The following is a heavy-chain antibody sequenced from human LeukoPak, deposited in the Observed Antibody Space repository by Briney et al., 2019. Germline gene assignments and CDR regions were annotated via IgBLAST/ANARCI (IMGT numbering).Heavy chain of an antibody. CDR1: GFTFSSYA. CDR3: ARGGAYDSSGYYFS. J-gene: IGHJ4*02. CDR2: IKQDGSEK. V-gene: IGHV3-7*04. D-gene: IGHD3-22*01. Sequence: GGSLRLSCAASGFTFSSYAMSWVRQAPGKGLEWVANIKQDGSEKYYVDSVKGRFTISRDNAKNSLYLQMNSLRAEDTAVYYCARGGAYDSSGYYFSWGQGTLVTVSS.